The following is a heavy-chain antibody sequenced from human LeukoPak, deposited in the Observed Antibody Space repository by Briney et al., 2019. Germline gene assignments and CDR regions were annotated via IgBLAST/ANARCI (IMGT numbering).Heavy chain of an antibody. Sequence: GASVKVSCKASGYTFTSYDINWVRQATGQGLEWMGWMNPNSGNTGYAQKFQGRVTMTRNTSISTAYMELSSLRSEDTAVYYCARLYCSSTSCYFNWFDPWGQGTLATVSS. V-gene: IGHV1-8*01. CDR2: MNPNSGNT. D-gene: IGHD2-2*01. CDR3: ARLYCSSTSCYFNWFDP. J-gene: IGHJ5*02. CDR1: GYTFTSYD.